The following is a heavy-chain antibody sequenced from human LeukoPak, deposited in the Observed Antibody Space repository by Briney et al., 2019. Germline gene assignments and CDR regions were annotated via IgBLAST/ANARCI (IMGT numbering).Heavy chain of an antibody. D-gene: IGHD5-18*01. J-gene: IGHJ4*02. CDR3: ARGIQLWSEGVYFDY. CDR2: INHSGST. V-gene: IGHV4-34*01. CDR1: GGSFSGYY. Sequence: SETLSLTCAVYGGSFSGYYWSWIRQPPGKGLEWIGEINHSGSTNYNPSLKSRVTISVDTSKNQFSLKLSSVTAADTAVYYCARGIQLWSEGVYFDYWGQGTLVTVSS.